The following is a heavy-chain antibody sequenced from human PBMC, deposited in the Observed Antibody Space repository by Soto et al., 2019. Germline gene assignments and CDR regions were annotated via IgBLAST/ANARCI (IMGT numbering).Heavy chain of an antibody. J-gene: IGHJ4*02. CDR1: GGSISSGDYY. Sequence: QVQLQESGPGLVKPSQTLSLTCSVSGGSISSGDYYWSWIRQPPGKGLEWIGYIYYSGSTNYNPSLKSRVTISVDTSKNQLSLRLSSVTAADTAVYYCARGRLGFGSESLDYWGQGTLVTVSS. D-gene: IGHD3-10*01. CDR3: ARGRLGFGSESLDY. CDR2: IYYSGST. V-gene: IGHV4-30-4*01.